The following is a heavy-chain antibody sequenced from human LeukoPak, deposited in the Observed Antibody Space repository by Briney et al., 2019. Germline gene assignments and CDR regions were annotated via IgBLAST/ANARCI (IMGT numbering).Heavy chain of an antibody. CDR2: ISAYNGNT. V-gene: IGHV1-18*01. CDR3: ARDPRGGAVVVPAAYMDV. Sequence: ASVKVSCKASGYTFTSYGISWVRQAPGQGLEWMGRISAYNGNTNYAQKLQGRVTMTTDTSTSTAYMELRSLRSDDTAVYYCARDPRGGAVVVPAAYMDVWGKGTTVTVSS. CDR1: GYTFTSYG. D-gene: IGHD2-2*01. J-gene: IGHJ6*03.